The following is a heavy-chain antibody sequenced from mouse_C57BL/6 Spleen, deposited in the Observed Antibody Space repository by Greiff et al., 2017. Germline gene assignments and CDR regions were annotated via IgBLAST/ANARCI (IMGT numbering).Heavy chain of an antibody. CDR3: ARGRYYFDY. V-gene: IGHV1-69*01. CDR2: IDPSDSYT. Sequence: QVQLQQPGAELVMPGASVKLSCKASGYTFTSYWMHWVKQRPGQGLEWIGEIDPSDSYTNYNQKFKGKATLTVDTSSSTAYMQLSSLTSEDSAVYYCARGRYYFDYWGQGTTLTVSS. J-gene: IGHJ2*01. CDR1: GYTFTSYW.